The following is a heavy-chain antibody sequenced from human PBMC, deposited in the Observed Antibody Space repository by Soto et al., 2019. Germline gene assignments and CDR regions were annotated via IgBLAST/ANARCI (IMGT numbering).Heavy chain of an antibody. Sequence: QLVDSGGGLVKPGGSLTLSCAASGFTFSEAWMTWVRQTPGKGLEWVGRVETKRHGGTTDYAAPVRGRFTVSRDDSKNTLYLQMNSLKTEDTAVYYCTTGDGPKHFDSWGQGALVTVSS. CDR1: GFTFSEAW. D-gene: IGHD2-21*02. CDR2: VETKRHGGTT. J-gene: IGHJ4*02. V-gene: IGHV3-15*04. CDR3: TTGDGPKHFDS.